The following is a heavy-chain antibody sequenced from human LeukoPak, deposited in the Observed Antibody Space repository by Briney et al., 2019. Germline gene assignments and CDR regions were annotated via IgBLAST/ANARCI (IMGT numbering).Heavy chain of an antibody. D-gene: IGHD1-1*01. CDR2: INHRGDT. Sequence: SGTLSLTCAVYGGSFSTYYWSWIRQSPGKGLEWIAEINHRGDTNYNPSVKSRVTISVDMSKNQFSLKVRSLTAADTAVYYCARGPTISETGYFDFWGQGTLVTVSS. CDR1: GGSFSTYY. V-gene: IGHV4-34*01. J-gene: IGHJ4*03. CDR3: ARGPTISETGYFDF.